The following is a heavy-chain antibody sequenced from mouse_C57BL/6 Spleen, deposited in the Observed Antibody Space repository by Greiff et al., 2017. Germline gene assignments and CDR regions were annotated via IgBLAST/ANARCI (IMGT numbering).Heavy chain of an antibody. D-gene: IGHD3-3*01. V-gene: IGHV1-42*01. CDR2: INPSTGGT. CDR1: GYSFTGYY. Sequence: EVQLQQSGPELVKPGASVKISCKASGYSFTGYYMNWVKQSPEKSLEWIGEINPSTGGTTYNQKFKAKATLTVDKSSSTAYMQLKSLTSEDSAVYYCARRGLGHYWGQGTTLTVSS. J-gene: IGHJ2*01. CDR3: ARRGLGHY.